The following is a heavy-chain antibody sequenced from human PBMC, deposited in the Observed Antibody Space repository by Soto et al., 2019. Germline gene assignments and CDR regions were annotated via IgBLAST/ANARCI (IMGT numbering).Heavy chain of an antibody. D-gene: IGHD6-6*01. J-gene: IGHJ5*02. Sequence: QLQLQESGSGLVKPSQTLSRPCAISGVSISRGGSSWSWIRQPPGKGLEWIGYIYHSGSTYYNPSLRSRVTISVDRSKNPFSLKLSYVSAADTAVYYCARVPSTWFPGTLVTVSS. V-gene: IGHV4-30-2*01. CDR1: GVSISRGGSS. CDR2: IYHSGST. CDR3: ARVPST.